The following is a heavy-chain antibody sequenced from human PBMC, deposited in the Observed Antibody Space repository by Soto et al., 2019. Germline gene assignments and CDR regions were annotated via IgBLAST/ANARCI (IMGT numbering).Heavy chain of an antibody. Sequence: ASVKVSCKASGYSFNRYYIHWVRQAPGPGLEWLGWISPNTGSTTNAQKFRGRVTMTRDTSLSTAYMELSSLTSDDTGVYYCARASQMVINPYYYGMDIWGQGTTVTVSS. J-gene: IGHJ6*02. D-gene: IGHD3-22*01. CDR1: GYSFNRYY. CDR2: ISPNTGST. V-gene: IGHV1-2*02. CDR3: ARASQMVINPYYYGMDI.